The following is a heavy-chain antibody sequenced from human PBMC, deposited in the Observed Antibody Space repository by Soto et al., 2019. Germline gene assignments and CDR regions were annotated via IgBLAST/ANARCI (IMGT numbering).Heavy chain of an antibody. V-gene: IGHV3-23*01. CDR2: ISGSGGST. J-gene: IGHJ4*02. CDR3: AKRNSGWYPPDY. Sequence: RLSCAGSGFTFSSYAMSWVRQAPGKGLEWVSAISGSGGSTYYADSVKGRFTISRDNSKNTLYLQMNSLRAGDTAVYYCAKRNSGWYPPDYRGQGTLVAVAS. CDR1: GFTFSSYA. D-gene: IGHD6-19*01.